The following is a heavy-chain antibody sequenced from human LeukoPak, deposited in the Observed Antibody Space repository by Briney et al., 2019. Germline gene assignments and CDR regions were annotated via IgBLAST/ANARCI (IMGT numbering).Heavy chain of an antibody. D-gene: IGHD6-19*01. CDR2: IWHDGSNK. CDR3: ARERVTGTSYYYYYGMDV. V-gene: IGHV3-33*01. CDR1: GFTFSSYG. J-gene: IGHJ6*02. Sequence: GGSLRLSCAASGFTFSSYGMHWVRQAPGKGLEWVAVIWHDGSNKYYAASVKGRFTTSRDNSKNTLYLQMNSLRAEDTAVYYCARERVTGTSYYYYYGMDVWGQGTTVTVSS.